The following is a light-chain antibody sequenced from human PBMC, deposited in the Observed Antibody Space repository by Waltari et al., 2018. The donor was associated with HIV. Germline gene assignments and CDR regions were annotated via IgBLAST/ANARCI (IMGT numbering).Light chain of an antibody. V-gene: IGKV1-33*01. Sequence: DIQIPQSPPSLSASVGDRVTITCQASQDISHYLNWYQQKPGKAPKLLIYDASNLETGVPSRFSGSGSGTDFTFTISSLQSEDIATYYCQQYDNLPLTFGGGTKVESK. J-gene: IGKJ4*01. CDR3: QQYDNLPLT. CDR1: QDISHY. CDR2: DAS.